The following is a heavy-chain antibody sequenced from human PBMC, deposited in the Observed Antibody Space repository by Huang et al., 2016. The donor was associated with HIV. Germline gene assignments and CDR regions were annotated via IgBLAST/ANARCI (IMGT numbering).Heavy chain of an antibody. Sequence: EVQLVESGGGLVKPGGSLRLSCAASGFPFSSYSVNWVRQAPGKGLEWVSSSSSDSSYIDYADSVKGRFTISRDNAKNSLYLQMNSLRVEDTAVYYCEMATSNWGQGTMVTVSS. CDR1: GFPFSSYS. D-gene: IGHD5-12*01. CDR2: SSSDSSYI. J-gene: IGHJ4*02. CDR3: EMATSN. V-gene: IGHV3-21*01.